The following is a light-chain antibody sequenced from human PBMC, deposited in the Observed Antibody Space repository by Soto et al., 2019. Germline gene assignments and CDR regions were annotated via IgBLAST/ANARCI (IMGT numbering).Light chain of an antibody. V-gene: IGLV2-14*01. Sequence: QSALTQPASVSGSPGQSITISCTGTSSDVGGYNSVSWYQQHPGKAPKLMIYEVSNRPSGVSNRFSGSKSGNTASLTISGLQAEDDADYYCSSYTSSSTLVFGTGTKLTVL. CDR3: SSYTSSSTLV. CDR2: EVS. J-gene: IGLJ1*01. CDR1: SSDVGGYNS.